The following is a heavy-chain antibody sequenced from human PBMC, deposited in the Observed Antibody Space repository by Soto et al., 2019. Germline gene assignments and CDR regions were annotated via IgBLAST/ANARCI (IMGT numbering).Heavy chain of an antibody. CDR1: GYTFTSYD. Sequence: QVQLVQSGAEVKKPGASVKVSCKASGYTFTSYDINWVRQATGQGLEWMGWMNPNSGNTGYAQRCXXRVTMTRNTALSTAYMELSSRRSEDTAVYYCAREKSYGMDVWGQGTTVTVSS. CDR3: AREKSYGMDV. CDR2: MNPNSGNT. J-gene: IGHJ6*02. V-gene: IGHV1-8*01.